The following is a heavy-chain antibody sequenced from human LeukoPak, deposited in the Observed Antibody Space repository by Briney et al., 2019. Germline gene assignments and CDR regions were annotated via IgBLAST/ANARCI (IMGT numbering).Heavy chain of an antibody. Sequence: GGSLRLSCAASGFTFSSYEMNWVRQAPGKGLEWVSYISSSGSTIYYADSVKGRFTISRDNAKNSLYLQMSSLRAEDTAVYYCARAANDGYNTILDYWGQGTLVTVSS. D-gene: IGHD5-24*01. CDR1: GFTFSSYE. J-gene: IGHJ4*02. V-gene: IGHV3-48*03. CDR2: ISSSGSTI. CDR3: ARAANDGYNTILDY.